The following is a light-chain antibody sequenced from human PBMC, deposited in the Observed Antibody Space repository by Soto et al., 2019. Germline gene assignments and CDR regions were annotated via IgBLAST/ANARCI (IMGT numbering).Light chain of an antibody. V-gene: IGKV4-1*01. Sequence: DIVLTQSPDSLAVSLGETATITCKSSRTVLSTSNNKDHLAWYHQKPGQSPRVLILWASTRFSGVPDRFTGNGSGTDFTLTIAGLQAYDVGIYSCQQYYSTPTFGQGTRIEI. CDR1: RTVLSTSNNKDH. CDR2: WAS. CDR3: QQYYSTPT. J-gene: IGKJ2*01.